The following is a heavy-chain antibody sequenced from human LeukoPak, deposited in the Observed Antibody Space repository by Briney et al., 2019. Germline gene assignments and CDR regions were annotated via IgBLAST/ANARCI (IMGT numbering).Heavy chain of an antibody. CDR3: ARDQGWRDSSGYPNFYYYYYYMDV. CDR2: IYYSGST. V-gene: IGHV4-39*07. D-gene: IGHD3-22*01. Sequence: SETLSLTCTVSGGSISSSSYYWGWIRQPPGKGLEWIGSIYYSGSTYYNPSLKSRVTISVDTSKNQFSLQLNSVTPEDTAVYYCARDQGWRDSSGYPNFYYYYYYMDVWGKGTTVTISS. J-gene: IGHJ6*03. CDR1: GGSISSSSYY.